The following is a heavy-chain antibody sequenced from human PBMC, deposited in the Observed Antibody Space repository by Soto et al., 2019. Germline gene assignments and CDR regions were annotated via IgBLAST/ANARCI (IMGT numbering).Heavy chain of an antibody. CDR2: AYHNGLT. CDR1: GDSVTTNHW. V-gene: IGHV4-4*02. CDR3: ARDAAVPGESDRFDY. Sequence: SETLPLTCAVSGDSVTTNHWWSWVRQAPGKGLEWIGEAYHNGLTNYNPSLKSRVTMSVDTSKNQFSLKLTSVTAADTAIYYCARDAAVPGESDRFDYWGQGTLVTVSS. J-gene: IGHJ4*02. D-gene: IGHD2-15*01.